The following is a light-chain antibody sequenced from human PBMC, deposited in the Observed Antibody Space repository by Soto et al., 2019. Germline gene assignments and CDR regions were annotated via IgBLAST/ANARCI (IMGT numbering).Light chain of an antibody. CDR3: QQYGRSSPWT. CDR2: KAS. J-gene: IGKJ1*01. Sequence: DIQMTQSPSTLSASVGDRVTITCRASQSISSWLAWYQQKPGRAPKLLIYKASSLETGVPSRFSGSGAGTEFTLIIISLQPDDFASYYCQQYGRSSPWTFGQGTKVDIK. V-gene: IGKV1-5*03. CDR1: QSISSW.